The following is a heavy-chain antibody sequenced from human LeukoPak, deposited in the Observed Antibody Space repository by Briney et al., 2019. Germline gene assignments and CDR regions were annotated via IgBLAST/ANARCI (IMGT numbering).Heavy chain of an antibody. D-gene: IGHD3-9*01. CDR3: AKILKHILTGYSPY. CDR2: ISGSGGST. J-gene: IGHJ4*02. CDR1: GFTFGSYA. Sequence: GGSLRLSCAASGFTFGSYAMSWVRQAPGKALEWVSAISGSGGSTYYADSVKGRFTISRDNSKNTLYLQMNSLRAEDTAVYYCAKILKHILTGYSPYWGQGTLVTVSS. V-gene: IGHV3-23*01.